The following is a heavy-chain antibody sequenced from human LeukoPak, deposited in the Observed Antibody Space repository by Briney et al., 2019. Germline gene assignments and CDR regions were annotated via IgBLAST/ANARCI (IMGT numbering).Heavy chain of an antibody. CDR2: IYYSGST. CDR3: ARDGDLSGSYDY. D-gene: IGHD1-26*01. CDR1: GGSISSSSYY. V-gene: IGHV4-39*02. J-gene: IGHJ4*02. Sequence: SETLSLTCTVSGGSISSSSYYLGWLRQPPGKGLEWIGTIYYSGSTYYNPSLKSRVTISVDTSKDQFSLKLSSVTAADTAVYYCARDGDLSGSYDYWGQGTLVTVSS.